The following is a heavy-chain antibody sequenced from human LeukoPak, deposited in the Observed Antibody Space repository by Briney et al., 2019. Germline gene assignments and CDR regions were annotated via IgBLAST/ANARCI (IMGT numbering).Heavy chain of an antibody. D-gene: IGHD5-24*01. CDR1: GYTFTGYY. J-gene: IGHJ4*02. Sequence: GASVKVSCKASGYTFTGYYMHWVRQAPGQGLEWMRWINPNSGGTDYAQKFQGRVTMTGDTSISTAYMELSRLRSDDTAVYYCARDQGEMATIPDYWGQGTLVTVSS. CDR3: ARDQGEMATIPDY. CDR2: INPNSGGT. V-gene: IGHV1-2*02.